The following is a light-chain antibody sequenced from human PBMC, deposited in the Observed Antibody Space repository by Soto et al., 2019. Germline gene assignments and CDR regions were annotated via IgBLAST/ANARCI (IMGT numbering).Light chain of an antibody. CDR2: EVS. J-gene: IGLJ2*01. Sequence: QSALTQPASVSGSPGQSITISCTGTSSDVGSYNYVSWYQQHPGKAPKLMIYEVSNRPSGVSNRFSGSKSGNTASLTISGLQAEDEGDYHCSSYTSSTTLVFGGGTKLTVL. CDR3: SSYTSSTTLV. V-gene: IGLV2-14*01. CDR1: SSDVGSYNY.